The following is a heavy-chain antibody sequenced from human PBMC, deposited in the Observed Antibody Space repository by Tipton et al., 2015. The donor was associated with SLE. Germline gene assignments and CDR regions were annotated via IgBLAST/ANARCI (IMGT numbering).Heavy chain of an antibody. V-gene: IGHV4-39*07. CDR2: IYYSGST. CDR3: ARDRLYCSGGSCYYYYGMDV. J-gene: IGHJ6*02. Sequence: LSCTVSDGSISSSSYYWGWIRQPPGKGLEWIGSIYYSGSTYYNPSLKSRVTISVDTSKNQFSLKLSSVTAADTAVYYCARDRLYCSGGSCYYYYGMDVWGQGTTVTVSS. D-gene: IGHD2-15*01. CDR1: DGSISSSSYY.